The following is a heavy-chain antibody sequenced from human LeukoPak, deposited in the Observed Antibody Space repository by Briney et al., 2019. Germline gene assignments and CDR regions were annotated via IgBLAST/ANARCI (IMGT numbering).Heavy chain of an antibody. CDR3: ARYYGDYGGFDY. V-gene: IGHV3-33*07. CDR2: IWYDGSKK. D-gene: IGHD4-17*01. CDR1: GITFSRSW. Sequence: GGSLRLSCAASGITFSRSWMSWVRQAPGKGLEWVALIWYDGSKKYYADSVEGRFTISRDNSGNTLYLQLNSLRAEDTAVYYCARYYGDYGGFDYWGQGTLVTVAA. J-gene: IGHJ4*02.